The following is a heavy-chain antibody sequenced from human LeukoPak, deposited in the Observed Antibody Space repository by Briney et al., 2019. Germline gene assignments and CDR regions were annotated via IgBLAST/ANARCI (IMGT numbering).Heavy chain of an antibody. J-gene: IGHJ4*02. Sequence: GGSLRLSCAASGFTFSSNWMSWVRQAPGKGLEWVANIKQDGSEKNYVDSVKGRFSISRDNAKNSLYLQMNSLRAEDTAVYYCAKDRGHNIDGYKDYWGQGTLVTVSS. CDR3: AKDRGHNIDGYKDY. V-gene: IGHV3-7*01. CDR1: GFTFSSNW. D-gene: IGHD5-24*01. CDR2: IKQDGSEK.